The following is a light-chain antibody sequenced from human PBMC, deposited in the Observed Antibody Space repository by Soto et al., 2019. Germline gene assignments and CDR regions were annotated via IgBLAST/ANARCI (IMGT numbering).Light chain of an antibody. Sequence: QAVVTQEPSLTVSPGGTVTLTFGFSTGAVTSGHYPYWFQQKPGQAPTTLIYDTDNKHSWTPARFSGSLLGGKAALTLSGAQPEDEADYYCLVSYSGARVFGGGTKLTVL. CDR2: DTD. CDR3: LVSYSGARV. V-gene: IGLV7-46*01. J-gene: IGLJ2*01. CDR1: TGAVTSGHY.